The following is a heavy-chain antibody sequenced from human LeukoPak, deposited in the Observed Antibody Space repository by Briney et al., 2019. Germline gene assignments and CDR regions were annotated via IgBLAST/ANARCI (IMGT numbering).Heavy chain of an antibody. J-gene: IGHJ5*02. CDR2: ISSSSSYI. V-gene: IGHV3-21*01. D-gene: IGHD3-22*01. CDR3: ARERDYYYDSSGPNWFDP. Sequence: GGSLRLSCAASGFTFSSYSMTWVRQAPGKGLEWVSSISSSSSYIYYADSVKGRSTISRDNAKNSLYLQMNSLRAEDTAVYYCARERDYYYDSSGPNWFDPWGQGTLVTVSS. CDR1: GFTFSSYS.